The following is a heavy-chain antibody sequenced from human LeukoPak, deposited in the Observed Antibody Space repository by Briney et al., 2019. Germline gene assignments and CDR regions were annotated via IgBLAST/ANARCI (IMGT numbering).Heavy chain of an antibody. V-gene: IGHV4-59*12. Sequence: PSETLSLTCTVSGGSISSYYWSWIRQPPGKGLEWIGYIYYSGSTNYNPSLKSRVTISVDTSKNQFSLKLSSVTAADTAVYYCARGYYDFWSGYSPDAFDIWGQGTMVTVSS. CDR3: ARGYYDFWSGYSPDAFDI. D-gene: IGHD3-3*01. CDR2: IYYSGST. CDR1: GGSISSYY. J-gene: IGHJ3*02.